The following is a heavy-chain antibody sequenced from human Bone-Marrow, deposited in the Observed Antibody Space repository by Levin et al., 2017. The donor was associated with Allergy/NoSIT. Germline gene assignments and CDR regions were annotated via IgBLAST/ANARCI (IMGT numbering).Heavy chain of an antibody. V-gene: IGHV4-38-2*02. J-gene: IGHJ4*02. CDR1: GYSISSGYY. D-gene: IGHD2-8*02. CDR2: IYHSGST. Sequence: SETLSLTCAVSGYSISSGYYWGWIRQPPGKGLEWIGSIYHSGSTYYNPSLKSRVTISVDTSKNQFSLKLSSVTAADTAVYYCARDQSVLVVYAIPTFDYWGQGTLVTVSS. CDR3: ARDQSVLVVYAIPTFDY.